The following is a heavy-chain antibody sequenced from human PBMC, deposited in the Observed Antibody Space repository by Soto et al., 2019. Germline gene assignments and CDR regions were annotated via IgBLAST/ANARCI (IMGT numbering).Heavy chain of an antibody. V-gene: IGHV3-30-3*01. D-gene: IGHD2-2*02. J-gene: IGHJ4*02. Sequence: PGGSLRLSCAASGFTFSSYAMHWVRQAPGKGLEWVAVISNDGSDKYYADSVKGRFTISRDNSKNTLYLQMNSLRAEDAAAYSCARSQGYRVESQLQYWGYFDSWGQGTLVTVSS. CDR3: ARSQGYRVESQLQYWGYFDS. CDR1: GFTFSSYA. CDR2: ISNDGSDK.